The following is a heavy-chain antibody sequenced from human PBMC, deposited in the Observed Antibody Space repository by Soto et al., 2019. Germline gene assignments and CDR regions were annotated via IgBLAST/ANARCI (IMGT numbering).Heavy chain of an antibody. Sequence: QVPLVESGGGVVQPGRSLRLSCAASGFTFSSYAMHWVRQAPGKGLEWVAVISYDGSNKYYADSVKGRFTISRDNSKNTLYLQMNSLRAEDTAVYYCAREGDWAKWGYSYGYHYYYGMDVWGQGTTVTVSS. V-gene: IGHV3-30-3*01. J-gene: IGHJ6*02. CDR3: AREGDWAKWGYSYGYHYYYGMDV. D-gene: IGHD5-18*01. CDR1: GFTFSSYA. CDR2: ISYDGSNK.